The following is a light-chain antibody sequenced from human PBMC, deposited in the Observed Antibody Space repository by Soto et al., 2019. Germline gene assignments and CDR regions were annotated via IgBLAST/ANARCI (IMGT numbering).Light chain of an antibody. Sequence: EIVMTQSPATLSVSPGERATLSCRASQSVSSNLAWNQQKPGQAPRLLMYGASTRATGIPDRFSGSGSGTEFTLTNSSLQSEDFAVYYCQQHNNWPPWTFGQGTKVEIK. J-gene: IGKJ1*01. CDR2: GAS. CDR3: QQHNNWPPWT. V-gene: IGKV3-15*01. CDR1: QSVSSN.